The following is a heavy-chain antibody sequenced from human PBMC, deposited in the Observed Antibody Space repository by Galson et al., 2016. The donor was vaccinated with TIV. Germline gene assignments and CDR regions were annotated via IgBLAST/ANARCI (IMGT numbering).Heavy chain of an antibody. CDR3: AGGGTDYGGSGYLDY. D-gene: IGHD4-23*01. CDR1: TYTSTNYY. CDR2: ISPSGSRT. V-gene: IGHV1-46*01. Sequence: SVKVSCKASTYTSTNYYMHWVRQAPGQGLEWMGIISPSGSRTTFAPNFQGRLTMTRDTSTSTVYMDLSSLKSEDRAGYYCAGGGTDYGGSGYLDYWGQGTLVTVSS. J-gene: IGHJ4*02.